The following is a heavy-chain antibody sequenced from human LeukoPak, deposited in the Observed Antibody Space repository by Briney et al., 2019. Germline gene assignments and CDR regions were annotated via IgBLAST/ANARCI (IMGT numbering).Heavy chain of an antibody. CDR2: ISAYNGNT. J-gene: IGHJ3*02. Sequence: ASVKVSCKASGYTLTSYGISWVRQAPGQGLEWMGWISAYNGNTNYAQKLQGRVTMTTDTSTSTAYMELRSLRSDDTAVYYCARVPIVGAGNDAFDIWGQGTMVTVSS. CDR3: ARVPIVGAGNDAFDI. D-gene: IGHD1-26*01. V-gene: IGHV1-18*01. CDR1: GYTLTSYG.